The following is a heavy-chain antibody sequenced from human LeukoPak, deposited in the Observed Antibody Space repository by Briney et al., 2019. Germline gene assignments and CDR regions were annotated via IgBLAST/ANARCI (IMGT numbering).Heavy chain of an antibody. CDR2: INHSGST. CDR3: ARVLYSSGWWYYFDY. CDR1: GGSFSVYY. D-gene: IGHD6-19*01. Sequence: SETLSLTCAVYGGSFSVYYWSWIRQPPGKGLEWIGEINHSGSTNYNPSLKSRVTISVDTSKNQFSLKLSSVTAADTAVYYCARVLYSSGWWYYFDYWGQGTLVTVSS. V-gene: IGHV4-34*01. J-gene: IGHJ4*02.